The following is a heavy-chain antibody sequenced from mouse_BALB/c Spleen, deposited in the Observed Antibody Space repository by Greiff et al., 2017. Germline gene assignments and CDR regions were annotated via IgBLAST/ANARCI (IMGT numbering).Heavy chain of an antibody. CDR2: IDPANGNT. CDR1: GFTFNDSY. D-gene: IGHD2-12*01. J-gene: IGHJ4*01. Sequence: VQLQQSGAELVKPGASVKLSCTASGFTFNDSYMYWVKQRPEQGLEWIGRIDPANGNTKSDPKFQGKATITADTSSNTAYMQLSSLTSEDTAVYYCARDNDVYYDAMDYWGQGTSVTVSS. V-gene: IGHV14-3*02. CDR3: ARDNDVYYDAMDY.